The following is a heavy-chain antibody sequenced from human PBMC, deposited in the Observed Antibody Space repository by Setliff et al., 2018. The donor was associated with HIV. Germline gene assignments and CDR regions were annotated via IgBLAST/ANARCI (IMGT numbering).Heavy chain of an antibody. CDR2: ISYDGSNK. CDR3: AKDGDYRSGDYDAFDI. CDR1: GFTFSSYW. V-gene: IGHV3-30*18. J-gene: IGHJ3*02. D-gene: IGHD6-25*01. Sequence: PGGSLRLSCAASGFTFSSYWMSWVRQAPGKGLEWVAVISYDGSNKYYADSVKGRVTISRDNFRNTVDLQMNNLRPEDTAVYYCAKDGDYRSGDYDAFDIWGQGTMVTVSS.